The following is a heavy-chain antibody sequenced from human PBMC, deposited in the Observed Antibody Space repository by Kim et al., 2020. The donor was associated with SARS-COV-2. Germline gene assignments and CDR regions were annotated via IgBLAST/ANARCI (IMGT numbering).Heavy chain of an antibody. CDR2: IKEDGSVK. CDR3: ARNMGAQQFDN. CDR1: GFTFSTFW. Sequence: GGSLRLSCAASGFTFSTFWLDWVRKAPGKGLEWVANIKEDGSVKNYADSVKGRFTISRDNARNSLYLQMNSLRGDDAAVYFCARNMGAQQFDNWGQGTLV. J-gene: IGHJ4*02. D-gene: IGHD1-26*01. V-gene: IGHV3-7*01.